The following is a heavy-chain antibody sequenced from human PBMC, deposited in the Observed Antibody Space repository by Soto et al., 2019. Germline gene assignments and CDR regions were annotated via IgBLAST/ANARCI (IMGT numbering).Heavy chain of an antibody. CDR1: GFTFDDYA. CDR3: AKGHLPTYYYDSSGYYPLMSAFDI. D-gene: IGHD3-22*01. Sequence: PGGSLRLSCAASGFTFDDYAMHWVRQAPGKGLEWVSGISWNSGSIGYADSVKGRFTISRDNAKNSLYLQMNSLRAEDTALYYCAKGHLPTYYYDSSGYYPLMSAFDIWGQGTMVTVSS. J-gene: IGHJ3*02. V-gene: IGHV3-9*01. CDR2: ISWNSGSI.